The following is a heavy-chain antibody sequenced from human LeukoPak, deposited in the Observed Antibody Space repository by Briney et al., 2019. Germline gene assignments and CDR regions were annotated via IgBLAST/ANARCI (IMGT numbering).Heavy chain of an antibody. CDR1: GFFFSAYR. CDR3: ARWDDLLHFDY. J-gene: IGHJ4*02. V-gene: IGHV3-21*01. Sequence: PGGSLRLSCATSGFFFSAYRMNWVRQAPGRGLEWVSSIRTGGDYIYYADSVQGRFTISRDNAMKSLYLQMNSLRVEDTAVYFCARWDDLLHFDYWGQGVLVTVSS. CDR2: IRTGGDYI. D-gene: IGHD3-3*01.